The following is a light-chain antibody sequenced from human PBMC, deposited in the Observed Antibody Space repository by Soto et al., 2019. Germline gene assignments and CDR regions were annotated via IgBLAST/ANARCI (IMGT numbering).Light chain of an antibody. CDR2: AAS. V-gene: IGKV1-8*01. CDR3: QQYYSYPRT. Sequence: AILMTQSPSALSASTGDRVTITCRASQGISSYLAWYQQKPGKAPKLLIYAASTLQSGVPSRFSGSGSGTDFTLTISCLQSEDFATYYCQQYYSYPRTFGQGTNVDI. J-gene: IGKJ1*01. CDR1: QGISSY.